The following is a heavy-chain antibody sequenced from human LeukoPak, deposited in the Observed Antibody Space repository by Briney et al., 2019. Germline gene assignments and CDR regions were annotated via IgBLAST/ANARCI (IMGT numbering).Heavy chain of an antibody. CDR1: GGSISSYY. J-gene: IGHJ4*02. D-gene: IGHD3-22*01. CDR3: ARDNGKTSSGYSY. CDR2: IYYSGST. Sequence: SETLSLTCTVSGGSISSYYWSWIRQPPGKGLEWIGYIYYSGSTNYNPSLKSRFTISVDTSKNQFSLKLSSVTAADTAVYYCARDNGKTSSGYSYWGQGTLVTVSS. V-gene: IGHV4-59*12.